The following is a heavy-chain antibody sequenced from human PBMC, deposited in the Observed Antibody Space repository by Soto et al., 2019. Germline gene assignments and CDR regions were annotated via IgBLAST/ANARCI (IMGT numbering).Heavy chain of an antibody. Sequence: KASETLSLTCTVSGGSISSGGYYWSWIRQHPGKGLEWIGYIYYSGSTYYNPSLKSRVTISVDTSKNQFSLKLSSVTAAGTAVYYCARGHILTGPPDYWGQGTLVTVSS. CDR2: IYYSGST. V-gene: IGHV4-31*03. D-gene: IGHD3-9*01. J-gene: IGHJ4*02. CDR1: GGSISSGGYY. CDR3: ARGHILTGPPDY.